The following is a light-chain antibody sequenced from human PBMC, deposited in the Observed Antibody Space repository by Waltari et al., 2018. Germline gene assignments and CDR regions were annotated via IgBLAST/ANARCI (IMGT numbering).Light chain of an antibody. Sequence: QSALTQPASVSGSPGQSLTFSCPGINSDVGTCDFVSWYQQHPGKVPKLIIYDVTNRPSGVSNRFSGSKSGNTASLTIAGLQSEDEADYYCSSYTSTNSLVFGTGTKVTVL. CDR2: DVT. J-gene: IGLJ1*01. CDR1: NSDVGTCDF. V-gene: IGLV2-14*03. CDR3: SSYTSTNSLV.